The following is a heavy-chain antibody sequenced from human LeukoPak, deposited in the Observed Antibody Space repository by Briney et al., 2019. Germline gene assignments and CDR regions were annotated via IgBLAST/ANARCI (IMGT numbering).Heavy chain of an antibody. D-gene: IGHD2-21*02. J-gene: IGHJ6*03. CDR2: NHTRGTGT. CDR3: AKGLLTAGSHNCMDV. Sequence: GGSLRLFWAASGLTLSSYAMSRGRQAPGRGPEWDSTNHTRGTGTFYADSVKGRFTISRDNSKNTLFVQMSGLRAEDTAVYYCAKGLLTAGSHNCMDVWGKGTTVTVSS. CDR1: GLTLSSYA. V-gene: IGHV3-23*05.